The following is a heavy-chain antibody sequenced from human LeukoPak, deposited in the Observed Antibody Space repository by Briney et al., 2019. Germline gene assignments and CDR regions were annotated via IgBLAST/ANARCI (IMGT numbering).Heavy chain of an antibody. D-gene: IGHD3-16*01. CDR3: ARDYAFDY. V-gene: IGHV3-53*01. J-gene: IGHJ4*02. CDR2: IYDDGTI. CDR1: GFIVSSNY. Sequence: GGSRRLSCAASGFIVSSNYMSWVRQAPGKGLEWVSVIYDDGTIYYADSVKGRFTISRDNSRNTVFLQMNSLRAEDTAVYYCARDYAFDYWGQGTLVTVSS.